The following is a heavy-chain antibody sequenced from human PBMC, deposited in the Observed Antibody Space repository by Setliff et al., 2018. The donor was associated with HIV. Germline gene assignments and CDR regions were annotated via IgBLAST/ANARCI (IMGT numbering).Heavy chain of an antibody. CDR2: INQDGSEK. D-gene: IGHD3-3*02. J-gene: IGHJ6*02. CDR3: TRKLAPAHGMAV. CDR1: GFTFTSYW. V-gene: IGHV3-7*01. Sequence: GGSLRLSFAASGFTFTSYWIIWVRQAPGKGLEWVANINQDGSEKNYVDSVKGRFTISRDNAKNSLYLQMDSMRVEDTTVYYCTRKLAPAHGMAVWGQGTTVTVSS.